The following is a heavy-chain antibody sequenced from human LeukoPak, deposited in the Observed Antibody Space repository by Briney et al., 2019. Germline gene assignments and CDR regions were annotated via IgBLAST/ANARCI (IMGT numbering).Heavy chain of an antibody. CDR2: ISTDGSGT. CDR1: GFTFSSYW. D-gene: IGHD6-13*01. V-gene: IGHV3-74*01. J-gene: IGHJ4*02. Sequence: PGGSLRLSCAASGFTFSSYWMHWVRQAPGKGLVWVSRISTDGSGTSYADSVKGRFTISRDNAKNTVHLQMNSLRAEDTAVYYCARGLSAADDYWGQGTLVTVSS. CDR3: ARGLSAADDY.